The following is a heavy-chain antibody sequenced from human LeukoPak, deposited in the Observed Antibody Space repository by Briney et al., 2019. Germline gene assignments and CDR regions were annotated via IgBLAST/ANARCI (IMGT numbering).Heavy chain of an antibody. J-gene: IGHJ6*02. CDR1: GGSISSGGYS. CDR2: IYHSGST. V-gene: IGHV4-30-2*01. CDR3: ARSPGDYYYYGMDV. Sequence: SSETLSLTCAVSGGSISSGGYSWSWIRQPPGKGLEWIGYIYHSGSTYYNPSLKSRVTISVDRSKNQFSLKLSSVTAADTAVYYCARSPGDYYYYGMDVWGQGTTVTVSS.